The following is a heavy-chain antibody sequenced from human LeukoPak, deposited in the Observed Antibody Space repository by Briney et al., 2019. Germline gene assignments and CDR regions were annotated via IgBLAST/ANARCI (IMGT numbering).Heavy chain of an antibody. CDR3: ARALSWTTESYYYMDV. V-gene: IGHV1-8*01. D-gene: IGHD3/OR15-3a*01. Sequence: ASVKVYCKASGYTFTSYDMNWERQADGQGLEWMGWMNPNSGNTGYAQKFQGRVTMTKNTSITTAYMELSSLRSEDTAVYYCARALSWTTESYYYMDVWGKGTTVTVSS. CDR1: GYTFTSYD. J-gene: IGHJ6*03. CDR2: MNPNSGNT.